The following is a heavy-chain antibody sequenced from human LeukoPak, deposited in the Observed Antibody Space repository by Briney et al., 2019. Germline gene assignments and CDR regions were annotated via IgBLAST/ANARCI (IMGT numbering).Heavy chain of an antibody. Sequence: PGGSLRLSCAASGFTFSSYAMHWVRQAPGKGLEWVAVISYDGSNKYYADSVKGRFTISRDNAKNSLYLQMNSLRAEDTALYYCAKGGYSSGLLYNWFDPWGQGTLVTVSS. J-gene: IGHJ5*02. V-gene: IGHV3-30-3*01. CDR2: ISYDGSNK. D-gene: IGHD6-19*01. CDR3: AKGGYSSGLLYNWFDP. CDR1: GFTFSSYA.